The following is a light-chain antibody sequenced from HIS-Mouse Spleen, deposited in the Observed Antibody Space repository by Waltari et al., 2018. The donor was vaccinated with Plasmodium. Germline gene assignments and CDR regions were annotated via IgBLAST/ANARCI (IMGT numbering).Light chain of an antibody. Sequence: QSALTQPRSVSGSPGQSVTISCPGTSSDVGGYNYVYWYQQPPGKAPKLMIYDVSKRPSGVPDRFSGSKSGNTASLTISGLQAEDEADYYCCSYAGSYTLVFGGGTKLTVL. CDR2: DVS. V-gene: IGLV2-11*01. J-gene: IGLJ2*01. CDR3: CSYAGSYTLV. CDR1: SSDVGGYNY.